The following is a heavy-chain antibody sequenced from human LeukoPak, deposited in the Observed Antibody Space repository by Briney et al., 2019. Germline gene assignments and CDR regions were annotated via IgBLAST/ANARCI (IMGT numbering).Heavy chain of an antibody. CDR2: IYTSGST. CDR3: ARAGGMWFGELFAGYYFDY. J-gene: IGHJ4*02. Sequence: KPSETLSLTCTVSGGSISSYYWSWIRQPAGKGLEWIGRIYTSGSTNYNPSLKSRVTMSVDTSKNQFSLKLSSVTAADTAVYYCARAGGMWFGELFAGYYFDYWGQGTLVTVSS. CDR1: GGSISSYY. V-gene: IGHV4-4*07. D-gene: IGHD3-10*01.